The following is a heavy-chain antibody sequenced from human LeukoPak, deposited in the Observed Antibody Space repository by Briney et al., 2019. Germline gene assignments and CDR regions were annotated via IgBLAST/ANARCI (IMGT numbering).Heavy chain of an antibody. V-gene: IGHV1-2*02. CDR1: GYTFTSYD. Sequence: ASVKVSCKASGYTFTSYDINWVRQAPGQGLERMGWINPNSGGTNYAQKFQGRVTVTRDTSISTTYMELSRLRSDDTAVYYCARVSGDYGDYVSYYFGYWGQGTLVTVSS. CDR3: ARVSGDYGDYVSYYFGY. J-gene: IGHJ4*02. CDR2: INPNSGGT. D-gene: IGHD4-17*01.